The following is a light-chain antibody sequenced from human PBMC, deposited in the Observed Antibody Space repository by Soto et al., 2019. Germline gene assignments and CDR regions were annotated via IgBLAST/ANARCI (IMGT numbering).Light chain of an antibody. CDR2: LNSDGSH. CDR1: SGHSSYA. CDR3: QTWATGIRV. J-gene: IGLJ3*02. V-gene: IGLV4-69*01. Sequence: QLVLTQSPSASASLGASVRLTCTLSSGHSSYAISWHQQQPEKGPRYLMKLNSDGSHNKGDGIPDRFSGSSSGADRYLTISSLQSEDEAHYYCQTWATGIRVFGGGTKVTVL.